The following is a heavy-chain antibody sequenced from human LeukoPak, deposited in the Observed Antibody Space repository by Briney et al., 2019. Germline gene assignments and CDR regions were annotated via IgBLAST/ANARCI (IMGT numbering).Heavy chain of an antibody. J-gene: IGHJ6*02. D-gene: IGHD3-22*01. CDR2: IYYSGST. V-gene: IGHV4-59*01. CDR1: GGSISSFY. Sequence: SETLSLTCTVSGGSISSFYWSWIRQPPGKGLKWIGYIYYSGSTNYNPSLKSRVTISVDTSKNQFSLKLSSVTAADTAVYYCARDGYYDEVTYYYYGMDVWGQGTTVTVSS. CDR3: ARDGYYDEVTYYYYGMDV.